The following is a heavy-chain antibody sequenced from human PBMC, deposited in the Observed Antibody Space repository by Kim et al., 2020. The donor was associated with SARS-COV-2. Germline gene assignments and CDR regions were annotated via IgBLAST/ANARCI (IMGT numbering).Heavy chain of an antibody. CDR3: AREVTVTPDAFDI. CDR2: ISGSGRAI. V-gene: IGHV3-48*03. D-gene: IGHD2-21*02. CDR1: GFSFSTYD. Sequence: GGSLRLSCAASGFSFSTYDMSWVRQAPGKGLEWVSYISGSGRAIHYADSVKGRFTISRDNAKKSLFLQMNSLRAEDTAVYYCAREVTVTPDAFDIWGQGTLVTVSS. J-gene: IGHJ3*02.